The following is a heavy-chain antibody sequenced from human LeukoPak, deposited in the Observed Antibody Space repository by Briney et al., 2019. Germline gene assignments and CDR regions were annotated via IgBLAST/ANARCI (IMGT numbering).Heavy chain of an antibody. CDR1: GGSISSSSYY. V-gene: IGHV4-39*01. J-gene: IGHJ4*02. Sequence: PSETLSPTCTVSGGSISSSSYYWGWIRQPPGKGLEWIGSIYYSGSTHYNPSLKSRVTISVDTSKNQFSLKLSSVTAADTAVYYCARHAGGSSSPFDYWGQGTLVTVSS. CDR2: IYYSGST. D-gene: IGHD6-13*01. CDR3: ARHAGGSSSPFDY.